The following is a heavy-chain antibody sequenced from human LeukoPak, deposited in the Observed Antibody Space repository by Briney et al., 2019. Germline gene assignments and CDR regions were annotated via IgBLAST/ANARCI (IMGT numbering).Heavy chain of an antibody. J-gene: IGHJ4*02. D-gene: IGHD1-26*01. V-gene: IGHV4-4*07. CDR2: IYTSGST. CDR3: ARGRVGATTGVFDY. CDR1: GGSISSYY. Sequence: PSETLSLTCTVSGGSISSYYWSWIRQPAGKGLEWIGRIYTSGSTNYNPSLKSRVTISVDTSKNQFSLKLSSVTAADTAVYYCARGRVGATTGVFDYWGQGTLVTVSS.